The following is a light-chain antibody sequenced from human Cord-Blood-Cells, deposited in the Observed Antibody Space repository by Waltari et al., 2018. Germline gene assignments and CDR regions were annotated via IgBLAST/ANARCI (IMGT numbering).Light chain of an antibody. V-gene: IGLV1-47*01. CDR3: AAWDDSLSGWV. CDR2: RNN. Sequence: QSVLTQPPSASGTPGQRVTISCSGSSSNIGSNYVYWYQQLPGTAPKLLNYRNNQRRSGVPARFSGSKSGTSASLAISGLRSEDEADYYCAAWDDSLSGWVFGGGTKLTVL. J-gene: IGLJ3*02. CDR1: SSNIGSNY.